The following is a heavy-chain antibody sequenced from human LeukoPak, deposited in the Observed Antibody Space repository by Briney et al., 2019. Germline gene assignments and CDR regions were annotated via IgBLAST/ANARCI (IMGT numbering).Heavy chain of an antibody. V-gene: IGHV1-46*01. CDR3: ARDGYSYGQGRYYYYYYMDV. J-gene: IGHJ6*03. CDR1: GYTFTSYY. D-gene: IGHD5-18*01. Sequence: GASVKVSCKASGYTFTSYYMPWVRQAPGQGLEWMGIINPSGGITSYAQKFQGRVTMTRDTSTSTVYMELSSLRSEDTAVYYCARDGYSYGQGRYYYYYYMDVWGKGTTVTVSS. CDR2: INPSGGIT.